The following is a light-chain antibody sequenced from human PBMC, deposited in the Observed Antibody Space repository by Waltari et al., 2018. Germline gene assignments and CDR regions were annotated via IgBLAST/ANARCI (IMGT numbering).Light chain of an antibody. V-gene: IGKV3-11*01. CDR2: DAS. CDR1: PSVRNY. CDR3: QQRYNWPPVT. J-gene: IGKJ4*01. Sequence: EIVLTQSPGTLSLSPGERATLSCRASPSVRNYLAWYQQKPGQAPRLLIYDASNRATGIPARFSGSGSGTDFTLTISSLEPEDFAVYYCQQRYNWPPVTFGGGTKVEIK.